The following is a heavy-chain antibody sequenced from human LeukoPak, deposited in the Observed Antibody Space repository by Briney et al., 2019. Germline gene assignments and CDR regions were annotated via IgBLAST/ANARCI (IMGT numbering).Heavy chain of an antibody. CDR3: VRGAFRGYYMDV. J-gene: IGHJ6*03. Sequence: GGSLRLSCAASGFTFSSHWMHWVRQAPGKGLVWVSRINTDGTTTNYADSVKGRFTISRGNAKNTPYLLMNSLRIEDTAVYYCVRGAFRGYYMDVWGKGTTVIVSS. D-gene: IGHD3-16*01. V-gene: IGHV3-74*01. CDR1: GFTFSSHW. CDR2: INTDGTTT.